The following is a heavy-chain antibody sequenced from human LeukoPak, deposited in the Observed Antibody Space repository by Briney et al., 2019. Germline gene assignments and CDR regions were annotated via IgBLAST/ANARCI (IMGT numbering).Heavy chain of an antibody. D-gene: IGHD3-22*01. V-gene: IGHV1-2*02. CDR1: GYTFTGYY. CDR3: ARGGLTYYYDSSGFPGY. Sequence: ASVKVSCKASGYTFTGYYMHWVRQAPGQGLEWMGWINPNSGGTNYAQKLQGRVTMTRDTSISTAYMELSRLRSDDTAVYYCARGGLTYYYDSSGFPGYWGQGTLVTVSS. J-gene: IGHJ4*02. CDR2: INPNSGGT.